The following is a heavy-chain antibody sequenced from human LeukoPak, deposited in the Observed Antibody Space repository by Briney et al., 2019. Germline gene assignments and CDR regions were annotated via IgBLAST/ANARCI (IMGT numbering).Heavy chain of an antibody. Sequence: SETLSLTCTVPGTSIRGHNWSWIWQPPGKGLEWIGYIYSNGNILYNPFLKSRVTLSVDTFNNQFSLSLNFVTAADTAVYYCAGLHFASAEEFDPWGQGTLVTVSS. CDR3: AGLHFASAEEFDP. CDR1: GTSIRGHN. J-gene: IGHJ5*02. CDR2: IYSNGNI. D-gene: IGHD1-14*01. V-gene: IGHV4-59*08.